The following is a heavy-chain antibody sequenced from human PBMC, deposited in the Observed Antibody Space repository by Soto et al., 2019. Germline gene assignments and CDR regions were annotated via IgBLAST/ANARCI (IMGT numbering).Heavy chain of an antibody. CDR1: GYTFTSYG. CDR3: ARDNGYRLGYYYYYYMDV. D-gene: IGHD2-8*01. V-gene: IGHV1-18*01. CDR2: ISAYNDNT. Sequence: ASVKVSCKASGYTFTSYGISWVRQAPGQGLEWMGWISAYNDNTNYAQKLQGRVTMTTDTSTSTAYMELRSLRSDDTAVYYCARDNGYRLGYYYYYYMDVWGKGTTVTVSS. J-gene: IGHJ6*03.